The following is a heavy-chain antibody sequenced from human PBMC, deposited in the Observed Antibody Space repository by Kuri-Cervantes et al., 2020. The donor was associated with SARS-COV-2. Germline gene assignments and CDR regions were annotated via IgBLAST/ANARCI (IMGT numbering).Heavy chain of an antibody. CDR2: INPNSGGT. D-gene: IGHD1-26*01. CDR3: ARDSLLSGSYHFDY. Sequence: ASVKVSCKASGYTFTGYYMHWVRQAPGQGLEWMGWINPNSGGTNYAQKFQGRVTMTRDTSISTACMELSRLRSDDTAVYYCARDSLLSGSYHFDYRGQGTLVTVSS. CDR1: GYTFTGYY. V-gene: IGHV1-2*02. J-gene: IGHJ4*02.